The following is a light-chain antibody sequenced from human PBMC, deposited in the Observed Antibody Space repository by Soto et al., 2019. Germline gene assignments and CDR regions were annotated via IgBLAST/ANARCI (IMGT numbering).Light chain of an antibody. CDR2: GAS. V-gene: IGKV3-20*01. J-gene: IGKJ1*01. CDR1: QTVSSNY. Sequence: EIILTQSPDTLSLSPWERATLSCRASQTVSSNYLAWCQQRPGQAPRLLIYGASTRAAGIPDRFSGSGSGTDFTLTISRLEPEDFAVYYCQQYGSSPETFGQGTKVDIK. CDR3: QQYGSSPET.